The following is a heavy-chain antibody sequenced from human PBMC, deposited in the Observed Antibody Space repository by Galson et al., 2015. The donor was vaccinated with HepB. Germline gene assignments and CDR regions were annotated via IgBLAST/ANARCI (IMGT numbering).Heavy chain of an antibody. J-gene: IGHJ6*03. D-gene: IGHD3-10*01. CDR3: ARRPSITGWYFYYMDV. CDR1: GSTFSSHS. Sequence: SLRLSCAASGSTFSSHSMYWVRQAPGKGLEWVSFISSSSSYVYYADSGKGRFTISRDNAKRSLYLQMNSLRAEDTAVYYCARRPSITGWYFYYMDVWGKGTTVTVSS. V-gene: IGHV3-21*01. CDR2: ISSSSSYV.